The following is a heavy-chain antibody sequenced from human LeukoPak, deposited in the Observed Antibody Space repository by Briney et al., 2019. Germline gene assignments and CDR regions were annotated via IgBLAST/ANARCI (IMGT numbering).Heavy chain of an antibody. Sequence: SETLSLTCTVSGGSISSGDYYWSWIRQPPGKGLEWIAYMYYSGSTYYNPSLKSRVTMSADTYKNQLSLKLSSVTAADTAVYYCARPYYYDSRIDPWGQGILVTVSS. CDR3: ARPYYYDSRIDP. CDR1: GGSISSGDYY. J-gene: IGHJ5*02. D-gene: IGHD3-22*01. CDR2: MYYSGST. V-gene: IGHV4-30-4*01.